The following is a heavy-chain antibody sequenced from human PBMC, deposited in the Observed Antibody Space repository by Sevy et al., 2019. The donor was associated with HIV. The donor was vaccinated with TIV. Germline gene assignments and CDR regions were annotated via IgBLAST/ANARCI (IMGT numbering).Heavy chain of an antibody. CDR1: GFTFSSYA. V-gene: IGHV3-30*04. D-gene: IGHD4-17*01. Sequence: GGSLRLSCAASGFTFSSYAMHWVRQAPGKGLEWVAVISYDGRNKYYADSVKGRFTISRDNSKNTLYLQMNSLRAEDTAVYYCARDRGSYGDYYFFDYWGQGTLVTVSS. J-gene: IGHJ4*02. CDR3: ARDRGSYGDYYFFDY. CDR2: ISYDGRNK.